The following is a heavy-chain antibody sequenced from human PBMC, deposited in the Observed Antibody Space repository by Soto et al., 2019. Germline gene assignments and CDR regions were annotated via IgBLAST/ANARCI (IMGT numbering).Heavy chain of an antibody. Sequence: SETLSLTCSVSGGSMNDGTHYWAWIRQPPGKGLEWIATTYYSGSTHYNSSLKSRATISVDTSQNQFSLELTSVTAADTAVYHCARARYFGVDVWGQGTTVTVSS. V-gene: IGHV4-39*01. J-gene: IGHJ6*02. CDR1: GGSMNDGTHY. CDR3: ARARYFGVDV. D-gene: IGHD3-9*01. CDR2: TYYSGST.